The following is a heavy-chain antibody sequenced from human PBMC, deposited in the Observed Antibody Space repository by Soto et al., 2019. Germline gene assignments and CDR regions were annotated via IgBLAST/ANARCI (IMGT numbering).Heavy chain of an antibody. CDR1: GYTFTSYG. D-gene: IGHD4-17*01. J-gene: IGHJ4*02. CDR3: ARDLGTTVTTLFDY. CDR2: ISAYNGNT. V-gene: IGHV1-18*01. Sequence: ASVKVSCKASGYTFTSYGISWVRQAPGQGLEWMGWISAYNGNTNYAQKLQGRVTMTTDTSTSTAYMELRSLRSDDTAVYYCARDLGTTVTTLFDYWGQGTLVTVSS.